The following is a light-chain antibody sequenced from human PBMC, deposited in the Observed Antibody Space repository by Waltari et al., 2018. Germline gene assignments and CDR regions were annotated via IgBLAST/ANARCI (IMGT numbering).Light chain of an antibody. CDR1: SSNIGSKS. V-gene: IGLV1-44*01. J-gene: IGLJ2*01. CDR2: SNN. Sequence: SVLTQPPSVSGTPGQRVSISCSGRSSNIGSKSVNWYQQVPGTAPKLLIYSNNQRPSGVPDRFSGSKSGTSASLAIGGLQSEDEADYYCATWDDSLNGLFGGGTKLTVL. CDR3: ATWDDSLNGL.